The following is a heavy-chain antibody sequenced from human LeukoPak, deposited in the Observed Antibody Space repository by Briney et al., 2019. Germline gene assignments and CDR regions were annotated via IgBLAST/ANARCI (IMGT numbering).Heavy chain of an antibody. CDR2: IYTSGST. CDR3: ASVRDYVWGNEDWFDP. J-gene: IGHJ5*02. CDR1: GGSISSYY. Sequence: SETLSLTCTVSGGSISSYYWSWIRQPAGKGLEWIGRIYTSGSTNYNPSLKSRVTMSVDTSKNQFSLKLSSVTAADTAVYYCASVRDYVWGNEDWFDPWGQGTLVTVSS. D-gene: IGHD3-16*01. V-gene: IGHV4-4*07.